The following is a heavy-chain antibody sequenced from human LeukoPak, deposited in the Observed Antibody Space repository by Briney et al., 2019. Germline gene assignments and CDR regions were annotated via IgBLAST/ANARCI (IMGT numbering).Heavy chain of an antibody. CDR3: ARHSFPYYYGSGSHQGGIDY. D-gene: IGHD3-10*01. J-gene: IGHJ4*02. CDR1: GGSISSSSYY. Sequence: KASETLSLTCTVSGGSISSSSYYWGWIRQPPGKGLEWIGSIYYSGSTYYNPSLKSRVTISVDTSKNQFSLKLSSVTAADTAVYYCARHSFPYYYGSGSHQGGIDYWGQGTLVTVSS. CDR2: IYYSGST. V-gene: IGHV4-39*01.